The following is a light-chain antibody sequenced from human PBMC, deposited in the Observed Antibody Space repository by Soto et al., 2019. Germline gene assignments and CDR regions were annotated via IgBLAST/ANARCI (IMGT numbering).Light chain of an antibody. CDR2: FGS. CDR3: MQTLQTPPWT. CDR1: QTLLHSNGHNY. J-gene: IGKJ1*01. Sequence: DVVMTQSPLSLPVIPGEPASISCRSSQTLLHSNGHNYLDWYLQKPGQSPQLLIYFGSNRDSGVPDRFSGSCSGTEFTLKIIRGEAEDVWIYYCMQTLQTPPWTFGQGTKVEIK. V-gene: IGKV2-28*01.